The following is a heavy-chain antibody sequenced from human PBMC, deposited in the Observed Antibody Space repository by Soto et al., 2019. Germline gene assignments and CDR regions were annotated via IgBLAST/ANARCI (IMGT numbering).Heavy chain of an antibody. CDR1: GGSISSGGYY. J-gene: IGHJ4*02. D-gene: IGHD4-4*01. V-gene: IGHV4-31*03. CDR2: IYYSGST. Sequence: SETLSLTCTVSGGSISSGGYYWIWIRQHPGKGLEWIGYIYYSGSTYYNPSLKSRVTISVDTSKNQFSLKLSSVTAADPAVYYCATKRGWLQYDYWGQGTLVTVSS. CDR3: ATKRGWLQYDY.